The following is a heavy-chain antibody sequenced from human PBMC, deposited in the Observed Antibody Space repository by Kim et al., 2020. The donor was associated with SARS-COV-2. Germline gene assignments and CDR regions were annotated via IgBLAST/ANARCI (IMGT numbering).Heavy chain of an antibody. Sequence: NPERGGTNYAQKLQGRVTMTRDTSISTAYMELSRLRSDDTAVYYCARSWDYWGQGTLVTVSS. CDR3: ARSWDY. CDR2: NPERGGT. V-gene: IGHV1-2*02. J-gene: IGHJ4*02.